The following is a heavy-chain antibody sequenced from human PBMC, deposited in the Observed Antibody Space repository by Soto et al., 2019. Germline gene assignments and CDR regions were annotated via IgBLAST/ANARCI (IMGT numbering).Heavy chain of an antibody. CDR2: ISWDGGST. J-gene: IGHJ4*02. V-gene: IGHV3-43*01. D-gene: IGHD6-19*01. Sequence: GGSLRLSCAASGFTFDDYTMHWVRQAPGKGLEWVSLISWDGGSTYYADSVKGRFTISRDNSKNSLYLQMNSLRTEDTALYYCAKDRRSIGCFDYWGQGTLVTVSS. CDR3: AKDRRSIGCFDY. CDR1: GFTFDDYT.